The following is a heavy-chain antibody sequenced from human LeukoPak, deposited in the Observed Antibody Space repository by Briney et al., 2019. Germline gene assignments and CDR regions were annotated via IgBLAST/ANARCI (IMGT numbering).Heavy chain of an antibody. J-gene: IGHJ4*02. Sequence: SETLSLTCAVYGGSFSGYYWSWIRQPPGKGLEWIGDINHGGSTNYNPSLKSRVTVSVDTSKNQLSLKLSSVTAADTAVYYCTRAPYCSSTSCYEGGAYWGQGTLVTVSS. CDR3: TRAPYCSSTSCYEGGAY. CDR1: GGSFSGYY. D-gene: IGHD2-2*01. V-gene: IGHV4-34*01. CDR2: INHGGST.